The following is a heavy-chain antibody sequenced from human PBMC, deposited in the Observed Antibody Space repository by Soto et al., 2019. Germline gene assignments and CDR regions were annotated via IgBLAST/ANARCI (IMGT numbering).Heavy chain of an antibody. V-gene: IGHV4-59*01. CDR3: ARGVPAAADSFDP. Sequence: SETLSLTCTVSGGSISSYYWSWIRQPPGKGLEWIGYIYYSGSTNYNPSLKSRVTISVDTSKNQFSLKLSSVTAADTAVYYCARGVPAAADSFDPWGQGTLVTVSS. D-gene: IGHD2-2*01. J-gene: IGHJ5*02. CDR1: GGSISSYY. CDR2: IYYSGST.